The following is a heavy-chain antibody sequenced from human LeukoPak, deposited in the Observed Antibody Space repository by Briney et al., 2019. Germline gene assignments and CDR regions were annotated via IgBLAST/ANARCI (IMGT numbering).Heavy chain of an antibody. Sequence: PSETLSLTCTVSGGSTSSGGYYWSWIRQPPGEGLEWIVYIYHSGSTYYNPSLKSRVTISVDRSKNQFSLKLSSVTAADTAVYYCAREDVVVPAAMGERYFDYWGQGTLVTVSS. CDR2: IYHSGST. V-gene: IGHV4-30-2*01. J-gene: IGHJ4*02. D-gene: IGHD2-2*01. CDR3: AREDVVVPAAMGERYFDY. CDR1: GGSTSSGGYY.